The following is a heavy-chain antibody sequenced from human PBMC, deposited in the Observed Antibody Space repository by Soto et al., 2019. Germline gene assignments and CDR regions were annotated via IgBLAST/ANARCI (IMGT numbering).Heavy chain of an antibody. CDR2: SYPGDSDT. Sequence: PGESLKISCKGSGYSFTSYWIGWVRQMPGKGLEWMGISYPGDSDTRYSPSFQGQVTISADKSISTAYLQWSSLKASDTAMYYCARLPGFGELFRKSKKPDYYYYGMDVWGQGTTVTVSS. CDR1: GYSFTSYW. J-gene: IGHJ6*02. D-gene: IGHD3-10*01. CDR3: ARLPGFGELFRKSKKPDYYYYGMDV. V-gene: IGHV5-51*01.